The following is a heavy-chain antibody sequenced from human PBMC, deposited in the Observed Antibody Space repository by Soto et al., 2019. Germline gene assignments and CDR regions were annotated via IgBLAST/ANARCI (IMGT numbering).Heavy chain of an antibody. D-gene: IGHD6-19*01. Sequence: PSETLSLTCTVSGGSISSYYWSWIRQPPGKGLEWIGYIYYSGSTNYNPSLKSRVTISVNTSKNQFSLNLRSVTAADTAVYYCARHRGRAVGATDFWGQGTLVTVSS. CDR3: ARHRGRAVGATDF. CDR2: IYYSGST. V-gene: IGHV4-59*08. CDR1: GGSISSYY. J-gene: IGHJ1*01.